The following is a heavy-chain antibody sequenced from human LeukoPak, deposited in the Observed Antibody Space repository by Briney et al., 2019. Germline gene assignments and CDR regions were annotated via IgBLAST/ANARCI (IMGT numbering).Heavy chain of an antibody. CDR3: ARVGDWNDLVY. CDR1: GGSISSGDYY. D-gene: IGHD1-1*01. V-gene: IGHV4-30-4*02. Sequence: SETLSLTCTVSGGSISSGDYYWSWIRQPPGKGLEWIGFIYHTGSFHYNPSLKSRVTISIDTSKNQFSLKLSSLTAADTAVYYCARVGDWNDLVYWGQGTLVTVSS. J-gene: IGHJ4*02. CDR2: IYHTGSF.